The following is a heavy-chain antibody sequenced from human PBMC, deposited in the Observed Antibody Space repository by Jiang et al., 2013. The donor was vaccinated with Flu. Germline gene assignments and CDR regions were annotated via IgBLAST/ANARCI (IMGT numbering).Heavy chain of an antibody. V-gene: IGHV1-69*06. D-gene: IGHD1-26*01. CDR3: AVGDIVGATVSAAN. CDR1: TFSSYA. Sequence: TFSSYAISWVRKAPGQGLEWMEGIIPIFGTANYAQKFQGRVTITADKSTSTAYMELSSLRSEDTAVYYCAVGDIVGATVSAANWGQGTLVTVSS. CDR2: IIPIFGTA. J-gene: IGHJ4*02.